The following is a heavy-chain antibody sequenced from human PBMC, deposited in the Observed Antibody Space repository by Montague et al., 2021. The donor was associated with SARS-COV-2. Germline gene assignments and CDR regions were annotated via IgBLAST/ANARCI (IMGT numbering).Heavy chain of an antibody. V-gene: IGHV4-39*01. CDR2: IYYSGST. D-gene: IGHD3-10*01. CDR3: ARLVWFGELSREDWFDP. J-gene: IGHJ5*02. CDR1: GGSISSSSNY. Sequence: SETLSLTCTVSGGSISSSSNYWGWIRQPPGKGLEWIGSIYYSGSTYYXPSLKSRVTISVDTSKNQFSLKLNSVTAADTAVYYCARLVWFGELSREDWFDPWGRGTLVTVSS.